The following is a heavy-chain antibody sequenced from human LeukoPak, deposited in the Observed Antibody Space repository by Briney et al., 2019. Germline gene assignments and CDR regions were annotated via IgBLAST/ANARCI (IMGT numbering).Heavy chain of an antibody. Sequence: ASVKVSCKASGGTFSSYAISWVRQAPGQGLEWMGWINPNSGGTNYAQKFQGWVTMTRDTSISTAYMELSRLRSDDTAVYYCARDSSAAGIRYYYYGMDVWGQGTTVTVSS. V-gene: IGHV1-2*04. CDR3: ARDSSAAGIRYYYYGMDV. D-gene: IGHD6-13*01. CDR2: INPNSGGT. J-gene: IGHJ6*02. CDR1: GGTFSSYA.